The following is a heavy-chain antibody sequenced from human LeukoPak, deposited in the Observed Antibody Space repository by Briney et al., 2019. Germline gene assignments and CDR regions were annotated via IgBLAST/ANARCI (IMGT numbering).Heavy chain of an antibody. CDR2: ISTSGRNT. D-gene: IGHD2-15*01. V-gene: IGHV3-23*01. CDR3: AKDLQKGPVESFDY. J-gene: IGHJ4*02. CDR1: GFTFRSYA. Sequence: PGGSLRLSCAASGFTFRSYAMSWVRQAPGKGLEWVSAISTSGRNTYYADSVKGRFTISRDNSKNTVYLQMNSLRAEDTAVYYCAKDLQKGPVESFDYWGRGTLVTVSS.